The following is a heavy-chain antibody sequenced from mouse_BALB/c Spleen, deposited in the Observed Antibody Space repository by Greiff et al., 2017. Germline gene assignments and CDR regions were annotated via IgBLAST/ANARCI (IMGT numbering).Heavy chain of an antibody. CDR2: ISSGGST. V-gene: IGHV5-6-5*01. D-gene: IGHD2-3*01. Sequence: EVKLVESGGGLVKPGGSLKLSCAASGFTFSSYAMSWVRQTPEKRLEWVASISSGGSTYYPDSVKGRFTISRDNARNILYLQMSSLRSEDTAMYYCARIYDGYYVPFAYWGQGTLVTVSA. J-gene: IGHJ3*01. CDR1: GFTFSSYA. CDR3: ARIYDGYYVPFAY.